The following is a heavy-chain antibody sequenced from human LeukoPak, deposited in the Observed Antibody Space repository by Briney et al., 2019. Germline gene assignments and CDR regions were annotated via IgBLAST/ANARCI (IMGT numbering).Heavy chain of an antibody. J-gene: IGHJ4*02. CDR3: ARQNDFRLDY. V-gene: IGHV5-51*01. CDR1: GSTFSSYW. CDR2: IYPGDSDT. Sequence: GAPLPISWLGPGSTFSSYWIGGVRQMPGEGGERMGIIYPGDSDTRYSPSLQGQVTISVDTSIGTAYLQWSSLKASDTAIYYCARQNDFRLDYWGQGTLVTVSS. D-gene: IGHD3-3*01.